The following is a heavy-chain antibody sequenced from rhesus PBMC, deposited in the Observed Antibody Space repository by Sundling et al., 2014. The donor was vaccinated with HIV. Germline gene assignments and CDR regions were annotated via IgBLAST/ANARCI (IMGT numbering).Heavy chain of an antibody. CDR2: IHPNYGIT. CDR3: AAGYCRGGDCYVGTRFDV. D-gene: IGHD2-8*01. V-gene: IGHV1-70*01. CDR1: GYIFISYV. J-gene: IGHJ5-1*01. Sequence: QEQLVQSGAEVKKPGASVKVSCKASGYIFISYVINWLRQAPGQGFEWMGGIHPNYGITKYAQKFQGRGTIAADMSTSTVYMELSSLTSEDTAVYYCAAGYCRGGDCYVGTRFDVWGPGVQVTVSS.